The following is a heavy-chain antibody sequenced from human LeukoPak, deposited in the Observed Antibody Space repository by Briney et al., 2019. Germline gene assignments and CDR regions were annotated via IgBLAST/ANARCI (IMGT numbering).Heavy chain of an antibody. Sequence: SETLSLTCAVYGGSFSGYYWSWIRQPPGKGLEWIGEINHSGSTNYNPSLKSRVTISVDTSKNQFSLKLSSVTAADTAVYYCARLLSGSYYIRWGRFDYWGQGTLVTVSS. CDR2: INHSGST. CDR3: ARLLSGSYYIRWGRFDY. J-gene: IGHJ4*02. CDR1: GGSFSGYY. D-gene: IGHD1-26*01. V-gene: IGHV4-34*01.